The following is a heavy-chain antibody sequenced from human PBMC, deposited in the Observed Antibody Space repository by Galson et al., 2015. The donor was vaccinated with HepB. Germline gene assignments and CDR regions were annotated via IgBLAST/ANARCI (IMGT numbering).Heavy chain of an antibody. V-gene: IGHV1-2*02. D-gene: IGHD2-15*01. Sequence: SVKVSCKASGYTFIGYYMHWVRQAPGQGLEWMGWINPNSGSTNYAQKFQGRATMTRDTSISTAYMQLSRLRSDDTAVYYCARGLVGQSPECMDVWGQGTTVTVSS. CDR1: GYTFIGYY. CDR2: INPNSGST. CDR3: ARGLVGQSPECMDV. J-gene: IGHJ6*02.